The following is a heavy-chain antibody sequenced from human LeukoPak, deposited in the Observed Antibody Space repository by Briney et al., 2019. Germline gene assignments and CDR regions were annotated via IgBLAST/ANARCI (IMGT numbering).Heavy chain of an antibody. CDR1: GFTFSSYG. D-gene: IGHD6-19*01. V-gene: IGHV3-30*18. CDR3: AKDRDSGRFDY. J-gene: IGHJ4*02. CDR2: ISYDGSNK. Sequence: GGSLRLSCAASGFTFSSYGMHWVRQAPGKGLEWVAVISYDGSNKYYADSVKGRFTISRDNSKNTLYLQMNSLRAEDTAVYYCAKDRDSGRFDYWGQGTLVTVSS.